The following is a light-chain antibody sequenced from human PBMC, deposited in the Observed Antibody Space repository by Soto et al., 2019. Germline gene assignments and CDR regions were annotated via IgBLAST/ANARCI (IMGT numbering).Light chain of an antibody. CDR3: AAWDDSLKV. V-gene: IGLV1-44*01. CDR2: SNN. Sequence: QYVLTQRPSASGTPGQRVTISCSGSSSNIGSNTVNWYQQLPGTAPKLLIYSNNQRPSGVPDRFSGSKSGTSASLAISGLQSEDEADYYCAAWDDSLKVFGTGTKVTVL. J-gene: IGLJ1*01. CDR1: SSNIGSNT.